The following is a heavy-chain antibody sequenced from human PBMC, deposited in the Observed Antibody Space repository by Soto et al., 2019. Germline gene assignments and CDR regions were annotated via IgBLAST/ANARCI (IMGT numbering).Heavy chain of an antibody. D-gene: IGHD6-13*01. V-gene: IGHV1-69*01. J-gene: IGHJ4*02. CDR1: GGTFSSYA. CDR2: IIPIFGTA. CDR3: ARAWSSSWYGAGDY. Sequence: QVQLVQSGAEVKKPGSSVKVSCKASGGTFSSYAISWVRQAPGQGLEWMGGIIPIFGTANYAQKFQGRVTITADESTSTDYMELSSLRSEDTAVYYCARAWSSSWYGAGDYWGQGTLVTVSS.